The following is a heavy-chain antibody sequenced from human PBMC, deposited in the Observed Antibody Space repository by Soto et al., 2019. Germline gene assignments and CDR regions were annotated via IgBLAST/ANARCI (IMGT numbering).Heavy chain of an antibody. CDR3: ARDLGAYSSSWYFDY. D-gene: IGHD6-13*01. CDR1: GYTFTSHG. CDR2: ISPYNGNT. Sequence: QVQLVQSGAEVKKPGASVRISCKASGYTFTSHGISWVRQAPGQGLEWMGWISPYNGNTNSAQRVQGRVNMTTDTSTSAAYMELRSLRSDDTAVYYCARDLGAYSSSWYFDYWGQGTLVTVSS. J-gene: IGHJ4*02. V-gene: IGHV1-18*01.